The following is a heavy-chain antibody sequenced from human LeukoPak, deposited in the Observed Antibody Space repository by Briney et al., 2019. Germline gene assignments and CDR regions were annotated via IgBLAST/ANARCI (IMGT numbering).Heavy chain of an antibody. CDR3: ARAGYSSSWSNVAEYFQH. CDR1: GGSFSGYY. D-gene: IGHD6-13*01. Sequence: PSETLSLTCAVYGGSFSGYYWSWIRQPPGKGLEWIGEINHSGSTNYNPSLKSRVTISVDTSKNQFSLKLSSVTAADTAVYYCARAGYSSSWSNVAEYFQHWGQGTLVTVSS. CDR2: INHSGST. J-gene: IGHJ1*01. V-gene: IGHV4-34*01.